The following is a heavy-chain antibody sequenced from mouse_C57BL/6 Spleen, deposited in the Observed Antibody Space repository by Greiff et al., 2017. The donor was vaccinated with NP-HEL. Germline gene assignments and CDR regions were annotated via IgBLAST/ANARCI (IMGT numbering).Heavy chain of an antibody. CDR3: ARLDDGYWDAMDY. CDR2: IHPNSGST. J-gene: IGHJ4*01. D-gene: IGHD2-3*01. V-gene: IGHV1-64*01. CDR1: GYTFTSYW. Sequence: QVQLQQPGAELVKPGASVKLSCKASGYTFTSYWMHWVKQRPGQGLEWIGMIHPNSGSTNYNEKFKSKATLTVDKSSSTAYMQLSSLTSEDSAVYYCARLDDGYWDAMDYWGQGTSVTVSS.